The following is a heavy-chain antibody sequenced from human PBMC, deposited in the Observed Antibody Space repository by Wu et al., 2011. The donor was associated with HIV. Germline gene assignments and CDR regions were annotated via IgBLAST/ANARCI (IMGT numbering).Heavy chain of an antibody. V-gene: IGHV1-69*18. J-gene: IGHJ6*02. Sequence: QVQLVQSGAEVKKPGSSVKVSCKASGGTFSSYAISWVRRAPGQGLEWMGRIIPIFGTANYAQKFQGRVTITADESTSTAYMELSSLRSEDTAVYYCARAQDCSSTSCHETNPKSYYYYGMDVVGQGTTVTVSS. CDR1: GGTFSSYA. CDR3: ARAQDCSSTSCHETNPKSYYYYGMDV. CDR2: IIPIFGTA. D-gene: IGHD2-2*01.